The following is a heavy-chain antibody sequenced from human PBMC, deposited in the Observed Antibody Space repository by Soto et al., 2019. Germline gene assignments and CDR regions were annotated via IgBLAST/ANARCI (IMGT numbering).Heavy chain of an antibody. CDR1: GDTLSHYG. CDR3: AAGDSRDTGAH. D-gene: IGHD5-18*01. V-gene: IGHV1-69*01. CDR2: TTAIIGTR. Sequence: QVQLVQSGAEVKKPGSSVKVSCKASGDTLSHYGVSWVRHVPGKGLEWMGGTTAIIGTRDYEQKFQGRTTITADESTTTSYMALNSLPSDDTAVYYCAAGDSRDTGAHWGQGTLFTVSS. J-gene: IGHJ4*02.